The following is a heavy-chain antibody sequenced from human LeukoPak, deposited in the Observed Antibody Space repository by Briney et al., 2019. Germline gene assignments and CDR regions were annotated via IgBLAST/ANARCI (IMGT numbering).Heavy chain of an antibody. J-gene: IGHJ5*02. Sequence: SETLSLTCTVSGGSISSSSYYWGWIRQPPGKGLEWIGSIYYSGSTYYNPSLKSRVTISVDTSKNQFSLKLSSVTAADTAVYYCARHGLYYDILTGSPSWFDPWGQGTLVTVSS. CDR3: ARHGLYYDILTGSPSWFDP. CDR1: GGSISSSSYY. CDR2: IYYSGST. V-gene: IGHV4-39*01. D-gene: IGHD3-9*01.